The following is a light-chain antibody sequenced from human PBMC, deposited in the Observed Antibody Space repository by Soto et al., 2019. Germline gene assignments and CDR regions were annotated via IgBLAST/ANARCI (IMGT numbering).Light chain of an antibody. Sequence: QSVLTQPRSVSGSPGQSVTISCTGTSSDVGGYNYVSWYQQHPGKAPKLMNYDVSKRPSGVPDRFSGSKSGNPASLTISGFKAEDEADYYCCSYAGSYSLFVFGSGTKAHRP. CDR1: SSDVGGYNY. CDR3: CSYAGSYSLFV. V-gene: IGLV2-11*01. J-gene: IGLJ1*01. CDR2: DVS.